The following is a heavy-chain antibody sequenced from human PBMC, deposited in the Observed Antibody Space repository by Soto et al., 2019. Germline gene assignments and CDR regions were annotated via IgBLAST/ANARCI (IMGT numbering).Heavy chain of an antibody. CDR1: GGSISSSSYY. D-gene: IGHD6-19*01. CDR2: IYYSGST. CDR3: ARNWGIAVAGQTWWFDP. J-gene: IGHJ5*02. Sequence: SETLSLTCSVSGGSISSSSYYWGWIRQPPGKGLEWIGSIYYSGSTYYNPSLKSRVTISVDTSKNQFSLKLSSVTAADTAVYYCARNWGIAVAGQTWWFDPWGQGTLVTVSS. V-gene: IGHV4-39*01.